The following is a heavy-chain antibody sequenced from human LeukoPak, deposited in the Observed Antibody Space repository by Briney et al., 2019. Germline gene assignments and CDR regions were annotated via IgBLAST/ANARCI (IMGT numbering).Heavy chain of an antibody. J-gene: IGHJ4*02. V-gene: IGHV1-2*02. D-gene: IGHD5-18*01. Sequence: GASVKVSCKASGYTFTGYYMHWVRQAPGQGLEWMGWINPNSGGTNYAQKFQGRVTMTRDTSISTAYMELSRLRSDDTAVYYCARDSAPGYTYGLAGIDYWGQGTLVTVSS. CDR3: ARDSAPGYTYGLAGIDY. CDR2: INPNSGGT. CDR1: GYTFTGYY.